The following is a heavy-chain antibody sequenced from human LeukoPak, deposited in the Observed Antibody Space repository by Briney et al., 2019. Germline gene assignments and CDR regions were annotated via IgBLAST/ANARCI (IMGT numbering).Heavy chain of an antibody. CDR3: ARDRGVYYFDY. Sequence: VGSLRLSCAASGFTFSSYSMSWVCQAPGKGLEWVANIKQDGSEKYYVDSVKGRFTISRDNAKNSLYLQMNSLRAEDTAVYYCARDRGVYYFDYWGQGTLVTVSS. J-gene: IGHJ4*02. D-gene: IGHD1-26*01. CDR1: GFTFSSYS. CDR2: IKQDGSEK. V-gene: IGHV3-7*01.